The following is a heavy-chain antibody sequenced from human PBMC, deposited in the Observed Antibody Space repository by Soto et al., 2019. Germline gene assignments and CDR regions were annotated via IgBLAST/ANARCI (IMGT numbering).Heavy chain of an antibody. V-gene: IGHV3-74*01. J-gene: IGHJ4*02. CDR2: INSDGSST. CDR1: GFTFSSYW. Sequence: GSLRLSCAASGFTFSSYWMHWVRQAPGKGLVWVSRINSDGSSTSYADSVKGRFTISRDNAKNTLYLQMNSLGAEDTAVYYCARQWTNYDILTGYFQYYFDYWGQGTLVTVSS. D-gene: IGHD3-9*01. CDR3: ARQWTNYDILTGYFQYYFDY.